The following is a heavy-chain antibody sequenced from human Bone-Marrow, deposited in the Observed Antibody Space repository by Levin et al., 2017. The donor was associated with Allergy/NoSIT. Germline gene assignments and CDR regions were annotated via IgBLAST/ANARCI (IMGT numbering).Heavy chain of an antibody. D-gene: IGHD6-19*01. CDR3: ASGADVAVQPAADFDF. V-gene: IGHV1-2*02. J-gene: IGHJ4*02. CDR1: GYTFSGYY. CDR2: INPFSGT. Sequence: GESLKISCEASGYTFSGYYIHWVRQAPGQGLEWMGWINPFSGTNYVQKFQGRFTMTRDTSIDTAYMVLSRLTSDDTAVYYCASGADVAVQPAADFDFWGQGTLVTVSS.